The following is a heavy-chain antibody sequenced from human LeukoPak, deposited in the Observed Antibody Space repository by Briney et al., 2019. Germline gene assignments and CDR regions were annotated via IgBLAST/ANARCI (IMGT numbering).Heavy chain of an antibody. V-gene: IGHV1-3*04. J-gene: IGHJ3*01. CDR2: INTGNGNT. D-gene: IGHD3-10*01. Sequence: ASVQFSCETSGYNFTDYVMHWVRPAPGQRREWMGWINTGNGNTRYSQNFQGRVTITSDTSARKVNMDLSSLRSEDTAGYYCARPLVRGIISAFDVWGQGTMVIVSS. CDR3: ARPLVRGIISAFDV. CDR1: GYNFTDYV.